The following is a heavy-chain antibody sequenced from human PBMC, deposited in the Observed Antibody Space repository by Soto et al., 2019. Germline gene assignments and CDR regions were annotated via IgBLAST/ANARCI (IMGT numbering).Heavy chain of an antibody. D-gene: IGHD5-12*01. Sequence: PSETLSLTCTVSGGSISSYYWSWIRQPPGKGLEWIGYIYYSGSTNYNPSLKSRVTISVDTSKNQFSLKLSSVTAEDTAVYYCARLDIVATTLDYWGQGTLVTVSS. CDR1: GGSISSYY. V-gene: IGHV4-59*12. CDR2: IYYSGST. J-gene: IGHJ4*02. CDR3: ARLDIVATTLDY.